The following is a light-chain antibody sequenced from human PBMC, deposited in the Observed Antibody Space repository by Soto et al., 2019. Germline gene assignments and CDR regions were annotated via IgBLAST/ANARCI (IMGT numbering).Light chain of an antibody. CDR2: GAS. V-gene: IGKV3-15*01. CDR1: QSISDT. J-gene: IGKJ1*01. Sequence: EIVMTQSPATLSVSPGGRATLSYRASQSISDTLAWYQQKPGQAPRLLIYGASTRAPGFPARFSGSGSGTDFTLTISSLQSEDFAVYYCQQYNNWPWTFGQGTKVEIK. CDR3: QQYNNWPWT.